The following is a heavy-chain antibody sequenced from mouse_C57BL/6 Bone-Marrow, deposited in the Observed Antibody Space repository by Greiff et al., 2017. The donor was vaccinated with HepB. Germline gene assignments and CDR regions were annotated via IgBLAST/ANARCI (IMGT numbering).Heavy chain of an antibody. CDR2: IDPENGDT. V-gene: IGHV14-4*01. CDR1: GFNIKDDY. D-gene: IGHD1-2*01. J-gene: IGHJ3*01. CDR3: TTGTTAPF. Sequence: VQLQQSGAELVRPGASVKLSCTASGFNIKDDYMHWVKQRPEQGLEWIGWIDPENGDTEYASKFQGKATITADTSSKTAYLQLSSLTSEDTAVYYCTTGTTAPFRGQGTLVTVSA.